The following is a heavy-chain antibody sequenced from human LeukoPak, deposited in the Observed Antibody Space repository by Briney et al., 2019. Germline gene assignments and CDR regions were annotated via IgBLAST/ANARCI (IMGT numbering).Heavy chain of an antibody. CDR2: FSYSGST. CDR3: ARTYSPSLVFDY. J-gene: IGHJ4*02. CDR1: GGSISTYY. Sequence: SETLSLTCTVSGGSISTYYWNWIRQPPGKGLEWIGYFSYSGSTNHNPSLKGRVTISGDTSKNQFSLKLSSVTAADTAFYYCARTYSPSLVFDYWGQGILVTVSS. D-gene: IGHD5-12*01. V-gene: IGHV4-59*01.